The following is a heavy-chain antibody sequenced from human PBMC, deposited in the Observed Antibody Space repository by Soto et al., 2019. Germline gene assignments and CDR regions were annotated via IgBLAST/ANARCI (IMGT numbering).Heavy chain of an antibody. V-gene: IGHV3-74*01. J-gene: IGHJ3*02. CDR2: INSDGSST. Sequence: PGGSLRLSCAASGFTFSSYWMHWVRQAPGKGLVWVSRINSDGSSTSYADSVKGRFSISRDNAKNTLYLQMNSLRAEDTAVYYCASYLGYCSGSTCYNAFDIWGQWTMVTVSS. CDR1: GFTFSSYW. D-gene: IGHD2-15*01. CDR3: ASYLGYCSGSTCYNAFDI.